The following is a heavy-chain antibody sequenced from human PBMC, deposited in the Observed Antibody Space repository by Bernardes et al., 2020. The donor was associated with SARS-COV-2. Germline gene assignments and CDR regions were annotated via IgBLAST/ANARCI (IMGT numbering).Heavy chain of an antibody. J-gene: IGHJ4*02. Sequence: SETLSLTCTVSGGSISRYFWHWIRQPPGKGLEWIGSVYDSGSTNYNPSLDSGSTNYNPSLKSRLTMSVDTSKNQFSLTLNSVTAADTAFYYCARRSPFWSGNPFDSWGRGTLVTVSS. D-gene: IGHD3-3*01. CDR2: VYDSGSTNYNPSLDSGST. V-gene: IGHV4-59*01. CDR1: GGSISRYF. CDR3: ARRSPFWSGNPFDS.